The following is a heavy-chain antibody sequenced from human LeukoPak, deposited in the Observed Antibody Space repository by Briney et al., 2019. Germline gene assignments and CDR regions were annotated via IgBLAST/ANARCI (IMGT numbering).Heavy chain of an antibody. V-gene: IGHV3-66*01. D-gene: IGHD3-3*01. CDR2: IYSGGST. CDR3: ARGDFWSGLVYPY. CDR1: GFTVSSNY. Sequence: GGSLRLSCAASGFTVSSNYMSWVRQAPGKGLEWVSVIYSGGSTYYADSVKGRFTISRDNSKNTLYLQMNSLRAEDTAVYYCARGDFWSGLVYPYWGQGTLVTVSS. J-gene: IGHJ4*02.